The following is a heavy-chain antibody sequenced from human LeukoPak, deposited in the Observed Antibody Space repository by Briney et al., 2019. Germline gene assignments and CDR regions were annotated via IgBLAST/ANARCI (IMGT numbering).Heavy chain of an antibody. D-gene: IGHD7-27*01. Sequence: GASVKVSCKASGYTFTGYYMHWVRQAPGQGLEWMGRIIPVLNVGHYARKFQGRVTITADKPTSTAYMELTSLRSEDTAVYYCARDGELGPALYWGLGSLVTVSS. CDR1: GYTFTGYY. J-gene: IGHJ4*02. CDR2: IIPVLNVG. V-gene: IGHV1-69*04. CDR3: ARDGELGPALY.